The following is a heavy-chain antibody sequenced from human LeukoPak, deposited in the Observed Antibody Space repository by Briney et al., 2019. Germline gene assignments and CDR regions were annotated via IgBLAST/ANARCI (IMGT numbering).Heavy chain of an antibody. CDR3: AGETPPHYYDSSGYFDY. CDR1: GGSISSGGYY. J-gene: IGHJ4*02. V-gene: IGHV4-31*03. CDR2: IYYSGST. D-gene: IGHD3-22*01. Sequence: SETLSLTCTVSGGSISSGGYYWSWIRQHPGKGLEWIGYIYYSGSTYYNPSLKSRVTISVDTSKNQFSLKLSSVTAADTAVYYCAGETPPHYYDSSGYFDYWGQGTLVTVSS.